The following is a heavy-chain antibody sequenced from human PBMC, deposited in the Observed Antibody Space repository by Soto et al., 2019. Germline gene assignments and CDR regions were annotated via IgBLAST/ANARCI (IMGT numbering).Heavy chain of an antibody. J-gene: IGHJ4*02. V-gene: IGHV3-48*02. CDR2: ITSDTKTI. CDR1: GFKFNIYS. D-gene: IGHD6-19*01. CDR3: ARSVEGHFDY. Sequence: EVQLVESGGALVQPGGSLRLSCAASGFKFNIYSMNWVRQAPGKGLEWSAYITSDTKTIKYGDSVKGRFTISRDNAKNSVYLPMNSLSDEDTAVYYCARSVEGHFDYWGQGTVVTVSS.